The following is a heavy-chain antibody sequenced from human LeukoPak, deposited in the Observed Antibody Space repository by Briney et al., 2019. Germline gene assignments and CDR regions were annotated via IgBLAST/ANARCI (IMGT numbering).Heavy chain of an antibody. V-gene: IGHV4-59*12. CDR2: IYHSGST. CDR3: ARDLFNNKPYYSYMDV. D-gene: IGHD2-21*01. CDR1: GGSISSYY. J-gene: IGHJ6*03. Sequence: SETLSLTCTVSGGSISSYYWSWIRQPPGKGLEWIGEIYHSGSTNYNPSLKSRVTISVDKSKNQISLKLSSVTAADTAVYYCARDLFNNKPYYSYMDVWGKGTTVTISS.